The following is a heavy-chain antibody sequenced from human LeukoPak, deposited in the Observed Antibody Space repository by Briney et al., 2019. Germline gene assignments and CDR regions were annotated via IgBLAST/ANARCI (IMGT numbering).Heavy chain of an antibody. J-gene: IGHJ3*02. D-gene: IGHD3-10*01. CDR1: GFSFSTYE. CDR3: AGELCFGEFDAFDI. CDR2: IGTSGSTI. Sequence: QPGGSLRLSCGASGFSFSTYEMNWVRQAPGKGLEWVSYIGTSGSTIGYADSVKGRFTISRDNAKNSLYLQMTSLRAEDTAIYYFAGELCFGEFDAFDIWGQGTMVTSLQ. V-gene: IGHV3-48*03.